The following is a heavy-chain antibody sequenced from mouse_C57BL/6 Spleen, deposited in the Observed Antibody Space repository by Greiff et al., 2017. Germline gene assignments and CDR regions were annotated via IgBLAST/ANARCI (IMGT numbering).Heavy chain of an antibody. CDR3: AKGLDSSGPDY. CDR2: IDPSDSET. V-gene: IGHV1-52*01. CDR1: GYTFTSYW. Sequence: VQLQQPGAELVRPGSSVKLSCKASGYTFTSYWMHWVKQRPIQGLEWIGNIDPSDSETHYNQKFKDKATLTVDNSSSTAYMQLSSLTSEDSAVYYCAKGLDSSGPDYWGQGTTLTVSS. J-gene: IGHJ2*01. D-gene: IGHD3-2*02.